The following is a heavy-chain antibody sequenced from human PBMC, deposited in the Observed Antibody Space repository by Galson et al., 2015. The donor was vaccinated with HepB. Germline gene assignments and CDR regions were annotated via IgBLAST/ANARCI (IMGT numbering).Heavy chain of an antibody. J-gene: IGHJ4*02. V-gene: IGHV3-33*01. D-gene: IGHD6-13*01. CDR1: GFTFSSYG. CDR3: ARDLSQQQLGPYFDY. Sequence: SLRLSCAASGFTFSSYGMQWVRQAPGKGLEWVASIWYGGRNENYADSVKGRFTISRDNSKNTLYLQMNSLRAEDTAVYYCARDLSQQQLGPYFDYWGQGTLVTVSS. CDR2: IWYGGRNE.